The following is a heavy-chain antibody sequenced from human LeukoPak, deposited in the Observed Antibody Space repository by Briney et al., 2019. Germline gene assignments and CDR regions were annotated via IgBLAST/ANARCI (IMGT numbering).Heavy chain of an antibody. CDR2: IYSGGST. CDR3: ARHISSGWSDY. J-gene: IGHJ4*02. Sequence: GGSLRLSCAASGFTVSSNYMSWVRQAPGKGLEWVSVIYSGGSTYYADSVKGRFTISRDNSKNTLYLQINSLRAEDTAVYYCARHISSGWSDYWGQGTLVTVSS. CDR1: GFTVSSNY. D-gene: IGHD6-19*01. V-gene: IGHV3-66*04.